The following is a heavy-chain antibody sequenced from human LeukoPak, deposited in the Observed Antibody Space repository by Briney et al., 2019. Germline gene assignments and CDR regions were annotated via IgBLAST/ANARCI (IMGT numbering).Heavy chain of an antibody. CDR1: GFTFSNFA. CDR2: ISGRGGSA. J-gene: IGHJ4*02. D-gene: IGHD6-19*01. CDR3: AKGGGWQYSDY. V-gene: IGHV3-23*01. Sequence: GGSLRLSCAASGFTFSNFAMSWVRQAPGKGLEWVSAISGRGGSAYYADSVKGRFTISRDNSTNMLFLQMNSLRAEDTAVYYCAKGGGWQYSDYWGQGTLVPVSS.